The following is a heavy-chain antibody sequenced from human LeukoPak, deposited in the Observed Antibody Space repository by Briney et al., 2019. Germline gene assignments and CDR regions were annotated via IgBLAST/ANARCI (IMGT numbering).Heavy chain of an antibody. D-gene: IGHD2-2*01. CDR2: IESGGST. J-gene: IGHJ6*03. V-gene: IGHV3-53*01. CDR3: AQGTSWINPYFYMDV. CDR1: GFTVSSKY. Sequence: GGSLRLSCAASGFTVSSKYMNWVRQAPGKGLEWVSVIESGGSTYYADSVKGRFTVSRDNSKTTLYLQMSSLRAADTAVYYCAQGTSWINPYFYMDVWGKGTTVTVSS.